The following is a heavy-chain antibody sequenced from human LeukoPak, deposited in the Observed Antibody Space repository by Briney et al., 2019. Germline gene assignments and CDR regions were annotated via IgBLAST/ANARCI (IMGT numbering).Heavy chain of an antibody. J-gene: IGHJ4*02. D-gene: IGHD6-19*01. V-gene: IGHV3-48*01. CDR1: GFTFSSYS. Sequence: GGSLRLSCAASGFTFSSYSMNWVRQAPGKGLEWVSYISSSSSTIYYADSVKGRFTTSRDNAKNSLYLQMNSLRAEDTAVYYCARDDYSSGWNPFDYWGQGTLVTVSS. CDR2: ISSSSSTI. CDR3: ARDDYSSGWNPFDY.